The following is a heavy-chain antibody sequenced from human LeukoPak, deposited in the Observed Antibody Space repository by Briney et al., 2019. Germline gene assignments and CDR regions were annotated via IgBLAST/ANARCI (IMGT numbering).Heavy chain of an antibody. CDR1: GGTFSSYA. J-gene: IGHJ4*02. Sequence: SVKVSCKASGGTFSSYAISWVRQAPGQGLEWMGGIIPIFGTANYAQKFQGRVTITADESTSTVYMELSSLRSEDTAVYYCARPPNSSGYSLDYWGQGTLVTVSS. CDR2: IIPIFGTA. D-gene: IGHD3-22*01. V-gene: IGHV1-69*13. CDR3: ARPPNSSGYSLDY.